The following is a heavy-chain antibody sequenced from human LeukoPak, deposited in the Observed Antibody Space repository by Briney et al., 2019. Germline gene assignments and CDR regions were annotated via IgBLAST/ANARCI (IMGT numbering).Heavy chain of an antibody. CDR3: AKDKIVFRYYDSSGYFDY. J-gene: IGHJ4*02. Sequence: AGGSLRLSCAASGFTFSSYAMSWVRQAPGKGLEWVSAISGSGGSTYYADSVKGRFTISRDNSKNTLYLQMNSLRAEDTAVYYCAKDKIVFRYYDSSGYFDYWGQGTLVTVSS. CDR2: ISGSGGST. CDR1: GFTFSSYA. V-gene: IGHV3-23*01. D-gene: IGHD3-22*01.